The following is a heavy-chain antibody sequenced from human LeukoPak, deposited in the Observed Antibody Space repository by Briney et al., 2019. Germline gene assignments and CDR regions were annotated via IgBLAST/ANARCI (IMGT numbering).Heavy chain of an antibody. D-gene: IGHD3-10*01. V-gene: IGHV1-2*02. CDR3: ARTSITMVRGVITLGY. J-gene: IGHJ4*02. CDR2: INPNSGGT. Sequence: ASVKVSCKASGYTFTGYYMHWVRQAPGQGLEWMGWINPNSGGTNYAQKFQGRVTMTRDTSISTAYMELSRLTSDDTAVYYCARTSITMVRGVITLGYWGQGTLVTVSS. CDR1: GYTFTGYY.